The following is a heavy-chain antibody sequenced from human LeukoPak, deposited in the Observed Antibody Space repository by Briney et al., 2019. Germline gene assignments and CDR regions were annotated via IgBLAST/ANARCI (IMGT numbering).Heavy chain of an antibody. Sequence: GRSLRLSCAASGFTFSSYGMHWVRQTPGKGLEWVAVIWFDGSNTYYADSVKGRFTISRDNSKNTMYLQMNSLRAEDTAVYYCARGRNWGDYWGQGTLVTVSS. CDR2: IWFDGSNT. CDR3: ARGRNWGDY. D-gene: IGHD7-27*01. V-gene: IGHV3-33*08. CDR1: GFTFSSYG. J-gene: IGHJ4*02.